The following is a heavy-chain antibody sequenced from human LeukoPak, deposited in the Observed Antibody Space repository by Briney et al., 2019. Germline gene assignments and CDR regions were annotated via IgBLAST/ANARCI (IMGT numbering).Heavy chain of an antibody. CDR1: GFTFSSYS. CDR2: ISSSSSTI. CDR3: ARDQYSSSWYNWFDS. D-gene: IGHD6-13*01. Sequence: PGGSLRLSCAASGFTFSSYSMNWVRQAPGKGLEWVSYISSSSSTIYYADSVKGRFTISRDNAKNSLYLQMNSLRAEDTAVYYCARDQYSSSWYNWFDSWGQGTLVTVSS. V-gene: IGHV3-48*01. J-gene: IGHJ5*01.